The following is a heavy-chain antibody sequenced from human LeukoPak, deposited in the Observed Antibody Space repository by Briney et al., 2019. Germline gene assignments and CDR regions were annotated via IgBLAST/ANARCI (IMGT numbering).Heavy chain of an antibody. CDR2: ISYDGSNQ. D-gene: IGHD3-22*01. V-gene: IGHV3-30*01. Sequence: PGRSLRLSCPVSGFAFSTFAMHWVRQAPGKGLEWVAVISYDGSNQYYADSVKGRFTISRDNSKTTLYLQMNSLSAEDTAVYYCARWAYFHDSSGYFFDKWGQGTLVTVSS. CDR1: GFAFSTFA. CDR3: ARWAYFHDSSGYFFDK. J-gene: IGHJ4*02.